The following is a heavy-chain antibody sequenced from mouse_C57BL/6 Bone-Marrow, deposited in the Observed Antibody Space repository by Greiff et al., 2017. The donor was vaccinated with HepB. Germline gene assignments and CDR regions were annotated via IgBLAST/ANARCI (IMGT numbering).Heavy chain of an antibody. CDR2: ISSGGSYT. CDR3: ASYYAYAMDY. CDR1: GFTFSSYG. D-gene: IGHD1-1*01. V-gene: IGHV5-6*01. J-gene: IGHJ4*01. Sequence: EVMLVESGGDLVKPGGSLKLSCAASGFTFSSYGMSWVRQTPDKRLEWVATISSGGSYTYYPDSVKGRFNISRDNAKNTLYLQMSSLKSEDTAMYYCASYYAYAMDYWGQGTSVTVSS.